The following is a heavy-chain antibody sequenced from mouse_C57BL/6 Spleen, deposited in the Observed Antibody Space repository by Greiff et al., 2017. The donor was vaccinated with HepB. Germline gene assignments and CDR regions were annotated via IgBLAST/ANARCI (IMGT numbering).Heavy chain of an antibody. CDR2: IDPNSGGT. J-gene: IGHJ1*03. V-gene: IGHV1-72*01. Sequence: QVQLQQPGAELVKPGASVKLSCKASGYTFTSYWMHWVKQRPVRGLEWIGRIDPNSGGTKYNEKFKSKATLTVDKPSSTAYMQLSSLTSEDSAVYYCARHYYYGSYWYFDVWGTGTTVTVSS. CDR1: GYTFTSYW. D-gene: IGHD1-1*01. CDR3: ARHYYYGSYWYFDV.